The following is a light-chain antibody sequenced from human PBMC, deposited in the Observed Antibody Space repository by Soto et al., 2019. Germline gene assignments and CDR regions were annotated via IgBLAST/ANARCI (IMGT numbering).Light chain of an antibody. CDR1: SSNIGAGYD. CDR2: DNS. Sequence: QSVLTQPPSVSGAPGQRVTISCTGSSSNIGAGYDVHWYQQLPGTAPKLLIYDNSNRPSGVPDRFSGSKSGTSASLAITGLQAVDDADYYCQSYDSSLSGSYVFGTGTKLTVL. J-gene: IGLJ1*01. CDR3: QSYDSSLSGSYV. V-gene: IGLV1-40*01.